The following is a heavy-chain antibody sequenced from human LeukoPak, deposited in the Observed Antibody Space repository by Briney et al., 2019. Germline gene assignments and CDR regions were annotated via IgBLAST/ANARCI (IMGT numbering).Heavy chain of an antibody. V-gene: IGHV3-23*01. CDR1: GFTFSSYA. CDR2: ISGSGGYT. Sequence: GGSLRLSCAASGFTFSSYAMSWVRQAPGKGLEWVSGISGSGGYTYYADSVKGRFTISRDNAKNSLYLQMNSLRDEDTAVYYCAKDSDYYHSSGYYYAYFQHWGQGTLVTVSS. D-gene: IGHD3-22*01. CDR3: AKDSDYYHSSGYYYAYFQH. J-gene: IGHJ1*01.